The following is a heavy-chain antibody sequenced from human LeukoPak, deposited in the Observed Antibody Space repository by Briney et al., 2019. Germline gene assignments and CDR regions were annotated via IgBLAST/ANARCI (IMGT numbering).Heavy chain of an antibody. CDR2: ISAYNGNT. D-gene: IGHD3-10*01. J-gene: IGHJ4*02. CDR1: GYTFTSYG. Sequence: GASVKVSCKASGYTFTSYGISWVRQAPGRGLEWMGWISAYNGNTNYAQKLQGRVTMTTDTSTSTAYMELRSLRSDDTAVYYCARDRRLTMVRGVKSPFDYWGQGTLVTVSS. CDR3: ARDRRLTMVRGVKSPFDY. V-gene: IGHV1-18*01.